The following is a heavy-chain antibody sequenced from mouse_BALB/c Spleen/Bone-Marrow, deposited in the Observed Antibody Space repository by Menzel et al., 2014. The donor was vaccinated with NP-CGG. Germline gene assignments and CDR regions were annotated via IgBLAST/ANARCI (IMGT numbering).Heavy chain of an antibody. CDR2: ISSLASSI. CDR3: VRRGNGIYAMDY. V-gene: IGHV5-15*02. J-gene: IGHJ4*01. Sequence: EVKLQESGGGLVQPGGSRKLSCAASGFTFSEYGMAWVRQAPGKGPEGVAFISSLASSIYYADSVTGRFTLSRENAKNTLYLEMTSLRSEDTAMYFCVRRGNGIYAMDYWGQGTSVTVSS. CDR1: GFTFSEYG.